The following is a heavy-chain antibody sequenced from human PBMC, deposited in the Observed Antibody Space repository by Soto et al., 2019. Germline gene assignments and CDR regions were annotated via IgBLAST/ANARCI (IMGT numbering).Heavy chain of an antibody. CDR1: GGSISGYY. V-gene: IGHV4-59*01. CDR2: MYNTGST. J-gene: IGHJ6*02. Sequence: SETLSLTCTVSGGSISGYYWSWIRQPPGKGLEWIGYMYNTGSTVYNPSLRSRVTISVDTSKNQFSLKLNSVTAADTAVYYCARDLWGYCGTDCYPLDVWGQGTTVTVS. D-gene: IGHD2-21*02. CDR3: ARDLWGYCGTDCYPLDV.